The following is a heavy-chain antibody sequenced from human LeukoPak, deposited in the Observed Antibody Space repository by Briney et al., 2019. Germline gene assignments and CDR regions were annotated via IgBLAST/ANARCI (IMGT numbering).Heavy chain of an antibody. CDR2: IDPSDSYT. CDR3: ARQVSGYDTNIPTT. D-gene: IGHD5-12*01. CDR1: GYSFTSYW. J-gene: IGHJ5*02. V-gene: IGHV5-10-1*01. Sequence: GESLKISCKGSGYSFTSYWISWVRQMPGKGLEWMVRIDPSDSYTNYSPSFQGHVTISADKSISTAYLQWSSLKASDTAMYYCARQVSGYDTNIPTTWGQGTLVTVSS.